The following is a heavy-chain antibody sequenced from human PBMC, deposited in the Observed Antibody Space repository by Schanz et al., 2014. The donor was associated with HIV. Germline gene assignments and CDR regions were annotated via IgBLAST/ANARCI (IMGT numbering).Heavy chain of an antibody. CDR3: VRDAGAQWLDGDNWFDP. J-gene: IGHJ5*02. D-gene: IGHD6-19*01. CDR1: GFTFSSYA. Sequence: EVQLLESGGGLVQPGGSLRLSCAASGFTFSSYALNWVRQAPGKGLEWVSTISGSGGSTYYADSVKGRFTISRDNSKNTLYLQMNSLRAEDTAVYYCVRDAGAQWLDGDNWFDPWGQGTLVTVSS. CDR2: ISGSGGST. V-gene: IGHV3-23*01.